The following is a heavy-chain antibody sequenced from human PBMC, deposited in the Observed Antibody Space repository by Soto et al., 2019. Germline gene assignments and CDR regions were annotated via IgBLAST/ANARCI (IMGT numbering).Heavy chain of an antibody. CDR3: ASGMYSSSWYFYCYSMDV. Sequence: EVQLLESGGGLVQPGGSLRVSCAASGFTFSSYAMSWVRQAPGKGLEWVSAISGSGGSTYYADSVKGRFTISRDNSKKSLYLQMNSLRGEDTAVYYSASGMYSSSWYFYCYSMDVWGQGTTVTVSS. D-gene: IGHD6-13*01. J-gene: IGHJ6*02. CDR1: GFTFSSYA. V-gene: IGHV3-23*01. CDR2: ISGSGGST.